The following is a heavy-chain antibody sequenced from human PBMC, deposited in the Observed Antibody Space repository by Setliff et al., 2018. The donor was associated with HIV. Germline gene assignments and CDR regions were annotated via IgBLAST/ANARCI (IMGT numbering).Heavy chain of an antibody. V-gene: IGHV4-4*02. D-gene: IGHD6-13*01. CDR1: GGSISSSNW. CDR3: ARILVAAAGTGFDP. J-gene: IGHJ5*02. Sequence: SETLSLTCAVSGGSISSSNWWSWVRQPPGKGLEWIGEIYHSGSANYNPSLKSRVIISIDKSKNKFSLKVSSVTAADTAVYYCARILVAAAGTGFDPCGQGILVTVSS. CDR2: IYHSGSA.